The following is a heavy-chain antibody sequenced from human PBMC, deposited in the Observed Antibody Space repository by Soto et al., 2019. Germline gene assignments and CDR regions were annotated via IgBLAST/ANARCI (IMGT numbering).Heavy chain of an antibody. CDR1: GYTFTSYG. J-gene: IGHJ4*02. CDR3: ARARDIVVVQAAMAS. V-gene: IGHV1-18*01. CDR2: ISAYNGNT. D-gene: IGHD2-2*01. Sequence: ASVKVSCKASGYTFTSYGISWVRQAPGQGLEWMGWISAYNGNTNYAQKLQGRVTMTTDTSTSTAYMELRSLRSDDTAVYYCARARDIVVVQAAMASWGKGPLVPLSS.